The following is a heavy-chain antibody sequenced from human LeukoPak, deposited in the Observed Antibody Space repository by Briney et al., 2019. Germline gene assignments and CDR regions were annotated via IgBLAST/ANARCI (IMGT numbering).Heavy chain of an antibody. CDR1: GGSISTYY. Sequence: SETLSLTCTVSGGSISTYYWSWIRQPPGKGLEWIGFIYYSGSTNYNPSLKSRVTISVDTSKNQFSLKLSSVTAADTAVYYCARFYYDSAVTFEPWGQGTLVTVS. J-gene: IGHJ5*02. CDR3: ARFYYDSAVTFEP. D-gene: IGHD3-22*01. CDR2: IYYSGST. V-gene: IGHV4-59*01.